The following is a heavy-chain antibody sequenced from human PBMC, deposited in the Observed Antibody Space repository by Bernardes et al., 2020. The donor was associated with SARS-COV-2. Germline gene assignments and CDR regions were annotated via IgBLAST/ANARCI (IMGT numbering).Heavy chain of an antibody. V-gene: IGHV3-74*01. J-gene: IGHJ3*02. CDR1: GFTFSRYW. CDR3: ARGTYYYDRSGYQNDAFDI. D-gene: IGHD3-22*01. CDR2: INSYGSST. Sequence: WGSLRLSCAASGFTFSRYWMHWVRQAPGKGLVWVSRINSYGSSTSYADSVKGRFTISRDNAKNTVYLQMNSLRAEDTAVYYCARGTYYYDRSGYQNDAFDIWGKGTMVNVSS.